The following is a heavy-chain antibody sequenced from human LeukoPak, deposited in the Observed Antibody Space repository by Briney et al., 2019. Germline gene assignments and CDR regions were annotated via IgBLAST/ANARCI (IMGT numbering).Heavy chain of an antibody. J-gene: IGHJ3*02. CDR2: INPDGSTT. V-gene: IGHV3-74*01. CDR1: GFTFSSSW. D-gene: IGHD2-15*01. Sequence: GGSLRLSCAASGFTFSSSWMHWVRQAPGKGLVWVSRINPDGSTTTYADSVKGRFTISRDNAKNTLYLQMNSLRIEDTALYYCARGGYCSGGSCYSSLTAFDIWGQGTMVTVSS. CDR3: ARGGYCSGGSCYSSLTAFDI.